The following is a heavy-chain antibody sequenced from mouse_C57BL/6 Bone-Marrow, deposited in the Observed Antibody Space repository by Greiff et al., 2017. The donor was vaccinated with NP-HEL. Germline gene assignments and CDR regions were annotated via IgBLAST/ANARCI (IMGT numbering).Heavy chain of an antibody. D-gene: IGHD2-4*01. CDR1: GYTFTSYW. CDR3: ARTDDYGERAWFAY. CDR2: IDPSDSYT. J-gene: IGHJ3*01. Sequence: QVQLKQPGAELVKPGASVKLSCKASGYTFTSYWMQWVKQRPGQGLEWIGEIDPSDSYTNYNQKFKGKATLTVDTSSSTAYMQLSSLTSEDSAVYYCARTDDYGERAWFAYWGQGTLVTVSA. V-gene: IGHV1-50*01.